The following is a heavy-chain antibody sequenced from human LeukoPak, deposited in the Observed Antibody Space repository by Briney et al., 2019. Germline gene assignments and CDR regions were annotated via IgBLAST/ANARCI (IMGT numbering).Heavy chain of an antibody. V-gene: IGHV1-18*01. Sequence: GASVKVSCKTSGYTFTSYGISWVRQAPGQGLEWMGWISAYNGNTDYAQKFQGRVTMTTDTSTSTACMELRSLRSDDTAVYYCARVGAYCSSSSCFDYWDQGTLVTVSS. CDR2: ISAYNGNT. J-gene: IGHJ4*02. CDR3: ARVGAYCSSSSCFDY. D-gene: IGHD2-2*01. CDR1: GYTFTSYG.